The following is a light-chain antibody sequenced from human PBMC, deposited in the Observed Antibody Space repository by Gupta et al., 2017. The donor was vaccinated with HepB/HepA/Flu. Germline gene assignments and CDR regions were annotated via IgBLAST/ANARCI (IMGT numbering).Light chain of an antibody. CDR2: NNK. V-gene: IGLV3-21*03. CDR3: QVWEISSDQVV. CDR1: NIGNKS. J-gene: IGLJ2*01. Sequence: SYVMTQPPSVSVAPGKTARITCGGNNIGNKSVHWYQQKPGQAPLLVLYNNKDRPAGIPERFSGSNSGNTATLTISGVEAGDEADYYCQVWEISSDQVVFGGGTKLT.